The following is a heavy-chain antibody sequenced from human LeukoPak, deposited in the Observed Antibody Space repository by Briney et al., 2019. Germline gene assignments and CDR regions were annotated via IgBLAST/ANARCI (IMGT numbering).Heavy chain of an antibody. CDR1: GFSFSSYG. Sequence: PGRSLRLSCAASGFSFSSYGMHWVRQAPGNGLEWVAVISYEGSNEYYADSVKGRFTISRDNSKNTLYLQMTSLRAEDTAVYYCAKDGIRYYYDSSGYYGDYWGQGTLVTVSS. V-gene: IGHV3-30*18. D-gene: IGHD3-22*01. CDR2: ISYEGSNE. CDR3: AKDGIRYYYDSSGYYGDY. J-gene: IGHJ4*02.